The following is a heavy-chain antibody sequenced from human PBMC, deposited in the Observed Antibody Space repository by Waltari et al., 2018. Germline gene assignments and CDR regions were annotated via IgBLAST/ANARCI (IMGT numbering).Heavy chain of an antibody. V-gene: IGHV7-4-1*02. CDR3: ARLRASLTGFGPYGLDV. Sequence: QVQLVQSGSELKKPGASVEVSCSASGYTFFDYALNWVRQAPGQGPEWMGWINTNTGNPTYAQDFTGRFVFSLDASVSTAYLLITGLKADDTAVYYCARLRASLTGFGPYGLDVWGQGTKVTVSS. D-gene: IGHD3-9*01. CDR2: INTNTGNP. CDR1: GYTFFDYA. J-gene: IGHJ6*02.